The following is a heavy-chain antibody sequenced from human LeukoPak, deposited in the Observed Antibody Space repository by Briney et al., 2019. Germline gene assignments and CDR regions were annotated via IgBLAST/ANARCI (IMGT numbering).Heavy chain of an antibody. CDR2: IYCSGST. CDR3: ARVPAGFWSGYRFDY. V-gene: IGHV4-39*07. Sequence: SETLSLTCTVSGGSISSSSYYWGWIRQPPGKGLEWIGSIYCSGSTYYNPSLKSRVTISVDTSKNQFSLKLSSVTAADTAVYYCARVPAGFWSGYRFDYWGQGTLVTVSS. D-gene: IGHD3-3*01. CDR1: GGSISSSSYY. J-gene: IGHJ4*02.